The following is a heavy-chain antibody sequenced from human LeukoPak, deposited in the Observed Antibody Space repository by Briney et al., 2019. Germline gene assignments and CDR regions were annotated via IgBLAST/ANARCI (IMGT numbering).Heavy chain of an antibody. D-gene: IGHD6-13*01. CDR3: ARDGVYSSSWYNYYYMDV. Sequence: PGGSLRLSCAASGFTFSSYGMHWVRQAPGKGLEWVAFIRYDGSNKYYADSVKGRFTISRDNSKNTLYLQMNSLRAEDTAVYYCARDGVYSSSWYNYYYMDVWGKGTTVTVSS. CDR2: IRYDGSNK. CDR1: GFTFSSYG. J-gene: IGHJ6*03. V-gene: IGHV3-30*02.